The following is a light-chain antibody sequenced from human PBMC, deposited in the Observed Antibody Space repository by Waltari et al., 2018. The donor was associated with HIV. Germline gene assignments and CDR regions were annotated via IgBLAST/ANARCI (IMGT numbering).Light chain of an antibody. Sequence: QSALTQPRSVSGSPGQSVTISCTGTSSDVGGYNYVSWYQQHPGKAPKVIIYDVNKRPAGVPARSSGSKSGNTASLTSSGLQADDEPDYYCASYAGNYTWVFGGGTKLTVL. CDR1: SSDVGGYNY. V-gene: IGLV2-11*01. CDR2: DVN. CDR3: ASYAGNYTWV. J-gene: IGLJ3*02.